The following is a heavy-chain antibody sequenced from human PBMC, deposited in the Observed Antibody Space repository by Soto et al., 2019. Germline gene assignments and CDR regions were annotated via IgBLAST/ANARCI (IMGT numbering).Heavy chain of an antibody. V-gene: IGHV3-30*18. CDR1: GFTFSSYG. J-gene: IGHJ4*02. D-gene: IGHD4-17*01. Sequence: GGSLRLSCAASGFTFSSYGMHWVRQAPGKGLEWVAVISYDGSNKYYADSVKGRFTISRDNSKNTLYLQMNSLRAEDTAVYYCAKDTDSEDYGDYGWRYYFDYWGQGTLVTVSS. CDR3: AKDTDSEDYGDYGWRYYFDY. CDR2: ISYDGSNK.